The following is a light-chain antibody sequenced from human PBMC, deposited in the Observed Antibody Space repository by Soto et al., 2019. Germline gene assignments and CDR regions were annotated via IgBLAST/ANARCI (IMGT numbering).Light chain of an antibody. CDR2: DVS. J-gene: IGLJ1*01. CDR1: SSDVGGYNY. V-gene: IGLV2-14*01. Sequence: QSALTQPASVSGSPGQSITISCTGTSSDVGGYNYVSWYQQHPGKAPKLMIYDVSNRPSGVSNRFSGSKSGNTASLTISGLQAEDEAYYYCRSYTSSSTYVFGTGPKVTVL. CDR3: RSYTSSSTYV.